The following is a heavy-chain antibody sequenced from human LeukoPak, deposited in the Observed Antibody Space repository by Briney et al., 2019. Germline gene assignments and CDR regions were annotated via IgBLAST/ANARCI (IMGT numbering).Heavy chain of an antibody. D-gene: IGHD3-3*01. Sequence: GGSLRLSCAASGFTFSSYWMHWVRQAPGKGLVWVSRINTDGSSTSYADSVKGRFTISRDNAKNTLYLQMNSLRAEDTAVYYCARASIADYDFWSGNYYYYYMDVWGKGTTVTVSS. CDR2: INTDGSST. V-gene: IGHV3-74*01. CDR3: ARASIADYDFWSGNYYYYYMDV. CDR1: GFTFSSYW. J-gene: IGHJ6*03.